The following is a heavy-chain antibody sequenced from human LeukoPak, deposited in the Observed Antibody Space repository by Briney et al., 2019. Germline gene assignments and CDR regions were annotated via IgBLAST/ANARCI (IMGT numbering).Heavy chain of an antibody. Sequence: SETLSLTCTVSGGSISSYYWSWIRQPAGKGLEWIGRIYTSGSTNYNPSLKSRVTMSVDTSKNQFSLKLSSVTAADTAVYYCARMVGWGARRYYYYYMDVWGKGTTVTISS. CDR2: IYTSGST. J-gene: IGHJ6*03. CDR1: GGSISSYY. CDR3: ARMVGWGARRYYYYYMDV. V-gene: IGHV4-4*07. D-gene: IGHD1-26*01.